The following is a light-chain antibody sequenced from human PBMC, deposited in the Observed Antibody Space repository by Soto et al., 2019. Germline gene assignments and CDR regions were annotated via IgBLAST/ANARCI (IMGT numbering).Light chain of an antibody. CDR1: SSNIGAGYD. CDR2: GNS. CDR3: QSYDNSLSGSGV. Sequence: QSALAQPPSVSGAPGQRVTISCTGSSSNIGAGYDVHWYQHVPGTPPRLLIFGNSNRPSGVPDRFSGSKSGPSAFLAITGLQAEDEADYYCQSYDNSLSGSGVFGTGTKGTVL. J-gene: IGLJ1*01. V-gene: IGLV1-40*01.